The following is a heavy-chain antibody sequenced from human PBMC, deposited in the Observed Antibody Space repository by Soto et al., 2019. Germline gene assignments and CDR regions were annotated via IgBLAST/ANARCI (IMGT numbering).Heavy chain of an antibody. J-gene: IGHJ5*02. V-gene: IGHV4-4*02. Sequence: QVQLQESGPGLVKSSETLFLTCAVSGGSITSNNLWSWIRHPPGQGLEWIGEIYHSGSANYNPSLKSRVIIXXDXSMXQFYLKLNSGTAADTAVYYCARGSTTVVTPNWFDPWGQGTLVTVSS. CDR3: ARGSTTVVTPNWFDP. CDR2: IYHSGSA. D-gene: IGHD4-17*01. CDR1: GGSITSNNL.